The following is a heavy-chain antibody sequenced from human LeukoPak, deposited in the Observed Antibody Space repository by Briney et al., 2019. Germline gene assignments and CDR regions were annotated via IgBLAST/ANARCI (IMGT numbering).Heavy chain of an antibody. J-gene: IGHJ5*02. D-gene: IGHD5-18*01. CDR1: GGSFSGYY. CDR3: ARRLVGGQLWLRPKSWNWFDP. V-gene: IGHV4-34*01. CDR2: INHSGST. Sequence: SETLSLTCAVYGGSFSGYYWSWIRQPPGKGLEWLGEINHSGSTNYNPSLKSRVTISVDTSKNQFSLKLSSVTAADTAVYYCARRLVGGQLWLRPKSWNWFDPWGQGTLVTVSS.